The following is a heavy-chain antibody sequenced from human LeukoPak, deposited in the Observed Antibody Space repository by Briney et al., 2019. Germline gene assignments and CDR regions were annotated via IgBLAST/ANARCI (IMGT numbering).Heavy chain of an antibody. D-gene: IGHD3-3*01. CDR3: ARGGRRVFGVVIPLSFDY. J-gene: IGHJ4*02. Sequence: ASVKVSCKASGGTFSSYAISWVRQAPGQGLEWMGIIGPTGGTTNYAQKFQGRLTMTRDMSTSTVYMELSSLRSDDTAVYYCARGGRRVFGVVIPLSFDYWGQGILVTVSS. CDR1: GGTFSSYA. V-gene: IGHV1-46*01. CDR2: IGPTGGTT.